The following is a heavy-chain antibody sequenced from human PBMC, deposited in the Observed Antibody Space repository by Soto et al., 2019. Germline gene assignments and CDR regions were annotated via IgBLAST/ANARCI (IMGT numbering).Heavy chain of an antibody. D-gene: IGHD2-2*01. Sequence: EVQLVESGGGLVQPGGSLRLSCSASGLTVGSAYMTWVRQAPGKGLEWVSLIYSAGSTQYADSVKGRFTISRDNYKNTLYLQMNILTAEDTAVYYCARGYCSDTNCYANFFDPWGQGTMVTVST. CDR1: GLTVGSAY. CDR2: IYSAGST. V-gene: IGHV3-66*01. J-gene: IGHJ5*02. CDR3: ARGYCSDTNCYANFFDP.